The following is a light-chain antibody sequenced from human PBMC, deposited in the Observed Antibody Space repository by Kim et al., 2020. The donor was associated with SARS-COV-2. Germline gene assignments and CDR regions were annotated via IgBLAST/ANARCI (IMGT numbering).Light chain of an antibody. V-gene: IGKV3-20*01. Sequence: SLSPGERVTLPCRASQSVSSSYLAWYQQKPGQAPRLLIYGASSRATGIPDRFSGSGSGTDFTLTISRLEPEDFAVYYCHQYGGSRFGGGTKVDIK. CDR3: HQYGGSR. CDR2: GAS. CDR1: QSVSSSY. J-gene: IGKJ4*01.